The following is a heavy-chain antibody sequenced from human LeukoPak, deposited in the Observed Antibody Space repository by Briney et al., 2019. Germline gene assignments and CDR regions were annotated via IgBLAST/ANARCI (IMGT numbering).Heavy chain of an antibody. Sequence: GGSLRLSCAASGFTFSSQWMSWVRQAPGKGLEWVANIKQDGSEKYYVDSVKGRFTISRDNAKNSLYLQMNSLRAEDTAVYYCARVSRWGLNLNPPYWGQGTLVTVSS. CDR2: IKQDGSEK. J-gene: IGHJ4*02. V-gene: IGHV3-7*03. CDR3: ARVSRWGLNLNPPY. CDR1: GFTFSSQW. D-gene: IGHD7-27*01.